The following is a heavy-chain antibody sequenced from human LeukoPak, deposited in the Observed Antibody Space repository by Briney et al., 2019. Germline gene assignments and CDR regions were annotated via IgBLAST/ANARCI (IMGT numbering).Heavy chain of an antibody. J-gene: IGHJ6*03. D-gene: IGHD3-10*01. V-gene: IGHV1-46*01. CDR3: ARWGLGLSELGYMDV. CDR2: INPSGGST. Sequence: GASVKVSCKASGYTFTGYYMHWVRQAPGQGLEWMGVINPSGGSTSYAQKFQGRVTMTRDTSTSTVYMELSSLRSEDTAVYYCARWGLGLSELGYMDVWGKGTTVTISS. CDR1: GYTFTGYY.